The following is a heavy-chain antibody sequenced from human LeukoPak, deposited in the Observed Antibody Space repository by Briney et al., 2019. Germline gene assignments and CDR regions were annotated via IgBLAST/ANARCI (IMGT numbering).Heavy chain of an antibody. V-gene: IGHV4-34*01. CDR1: GGSFSGYY. J-gene: IGHJ4*02. CDR3: ARGPVVDYFDGSGYYYFDS. Sequence: PSETLSLTCAVFGGSFSGYYWTWIRQPPGNGREWIGEINHSGSTNYNPSLKSRVTISVDTSKHQFSLRLNSVTAADTAVYYCARGPVVDYFDGSGYYYFDSWGQGTPVTVSS. D-gene: IGHD3-22*01. CDR2: INHSGST.